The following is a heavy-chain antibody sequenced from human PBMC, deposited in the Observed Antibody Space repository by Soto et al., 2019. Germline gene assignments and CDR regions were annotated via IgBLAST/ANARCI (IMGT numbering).Heavy chain of an antibody. J-gene: IGHJ4*02. CDR2: INTHNGHT. D-gene: IGHD2-15*01. CDR1: GFTFTDFS. CDR3: ARTDIWAY. Sequence: QVQLVQSGPEVKKPGASVKVSCKTSGFTFTDFSMHWVRQAPGQRLQWMGWINTHNGHTQYSPSFADRVTMTTDPSTSTAHMELKGLRSDDTAVYYCARTDIWAYWGQGTLVTVSS. V-gene: IGHV1-18*04.